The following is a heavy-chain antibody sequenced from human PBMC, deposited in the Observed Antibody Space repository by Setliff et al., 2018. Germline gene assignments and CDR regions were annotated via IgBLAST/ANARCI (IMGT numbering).Heavy chain of an antibody. V-gene: IGHV3-48*03. Sequence: PGGSLRLSCAGSRSTFSGDDMNWVRQAPGKGLEWISYINTGDDIIYYAPSVKCRFTISRDNAKNSLFLQMNSLRADDTAVYYCVRDSPIRLGVLHSWGQGTLVTV. D-gene: IGHD2-8*02. CDR3: VRDSPIRLGVLHS. CDR2: INTGDDII. CDR1: RSTFSGDD. J-gene: IGHJ4*02.